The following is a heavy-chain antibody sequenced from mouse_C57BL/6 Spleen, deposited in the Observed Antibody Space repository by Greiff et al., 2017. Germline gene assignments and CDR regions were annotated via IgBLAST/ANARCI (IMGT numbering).Heavy chain of an antibody. Sequence: EVQLQESGGDLVKPGGSLKLSCAASGFTFSSYGMSWVRQTPDKRLEWVATISSGGSYTYYPDSVKGRFTISRDNAKNTLYLQMSSLKSEDTAMYYCARPIYEYDGAFAYWGQGTLVTVSA. D-gene: IGHD2-4*01. V-gene: IGHV5-6*01. J-gene: IGHJ3*01. CDR2: ISSGGSYT. CDR3: ARPIYEYDGAFAY. CDR1: GFTFSSYG.